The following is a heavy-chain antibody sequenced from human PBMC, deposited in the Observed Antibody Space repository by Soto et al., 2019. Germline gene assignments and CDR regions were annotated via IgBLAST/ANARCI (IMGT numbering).Heavy chain of an antibody. V-gene: IGHV1-2*02. J-gene: IGHJ4*02. CDR3: ARVAVSGTIDY. CDR1: GYSMTGYY. CDR2: INPNRGAT. D-gene: IGHD6-19*01. Sequence: AAVKVSCKAAGYSMTGYYLDWVRQAPGHGLEWMGWINPNRGATDYAQKFQGRVTMTRDTSINTAYMELSSLTSDDTAVYYCARVAVSGTIDYWGQGTLVTVSS.